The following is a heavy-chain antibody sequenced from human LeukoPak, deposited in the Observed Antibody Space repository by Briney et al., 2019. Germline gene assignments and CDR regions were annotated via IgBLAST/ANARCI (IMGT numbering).Heavy chain of an antibody. J-gene: IGHJ6*03. CDR3: ARVLRFLEWSTVAMDV. V-gene: IGHV1-2*02. CDR2: INPNSGGT. CDR1: VYTFTGYY. D-gene: IGHD3-3*01. Sequence: ASVKVSCKASVYTFTGYYMHWVRQAPGQGLEWMGWINPNSGGTNYAQKFQGRVTMTRDTSISTAYMELSRLRSDDTAVYYCARVLRFLEWSTVAMDVWGKGTTVTVSS.